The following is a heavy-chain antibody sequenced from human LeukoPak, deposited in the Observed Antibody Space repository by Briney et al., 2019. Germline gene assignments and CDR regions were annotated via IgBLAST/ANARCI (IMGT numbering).Heavy chain of an antibody. CDR1: GGSISSYY. CDR3: ARVGGWPTYFDY. D-gene: IGHD6-19*01. V-gene: IGHV4-59*01. CDR2: IYYSGST. J-gene: IGHJ4*02. Sequence: SETLSLTCTVYGGSISSYYWSWIRQPPGKGLEWIGYIYYSGSTNYNPSLKSRVTISVDTSKNQFSLKLSSVTAADTAVYYCARVGGWPTYFDYWGQGTLVTVSS.